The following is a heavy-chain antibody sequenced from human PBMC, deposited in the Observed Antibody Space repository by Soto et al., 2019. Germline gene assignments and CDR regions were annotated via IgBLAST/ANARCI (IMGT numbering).Heavy chain of an antibody. CDR2: ISYDGSNK. J-gene: IGHJ6*02. D-gene: IGHD3-16*01. V-gene: IGHV3-30*03. CDR1: GFTVSSNY. CDR3: ARGGDRFDGMDV. Sequence: GGSLRLSCAASGFTVSSNYMSWVRQAPGKGLEWVSVISYDGSNKYYADSVKGRFTISREDAKNSLSLQMNSLRVGDTAVYYCARGGDRFDGMDVWGQGTTVTVSS.